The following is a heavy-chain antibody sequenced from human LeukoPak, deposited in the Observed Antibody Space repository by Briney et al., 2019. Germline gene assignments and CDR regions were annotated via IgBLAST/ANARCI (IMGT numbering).Heavy chain of an antibody. CDR2: IYYSGST. V-gene: IGHV4-59*01. CDR1: GGSISSYY. J-gene: IGHJ4*02. CDR3: ARGTYSRSWSGDDYFDY. Sequence: SETLSLTCTVSGGSISSYYGSWIRQPPGKGLEWIGYIYYSGSTNYNPSLKSRVTISVDTSKNQFSLKLSSVTAADTAVYYCARGTYSRSWSGDDYFDYWGQGTLVTVSS. D-gene: IGHD6-13*01.